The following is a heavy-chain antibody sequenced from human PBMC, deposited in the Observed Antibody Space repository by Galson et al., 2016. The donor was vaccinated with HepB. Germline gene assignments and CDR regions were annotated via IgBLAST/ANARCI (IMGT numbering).Heavy chain of an antibody. J-gene: IGHJ3*02. CDR1: GGTFSSYA. D-gene: IGHD2-8*01. CDR2: IIPIFGTA. Sequence: SCKASGGTFSSYAISWVRQAPGQGLEWMGGIIPIFGTANYAQKFQGRVTITADKSTSTAYMELSSLRSEDTAVYYCARRNGALTDAFDIWGQGTMVTVSS. CDR3: ARRNGALTDAFDI. V-gene: IGHV1-69*06.